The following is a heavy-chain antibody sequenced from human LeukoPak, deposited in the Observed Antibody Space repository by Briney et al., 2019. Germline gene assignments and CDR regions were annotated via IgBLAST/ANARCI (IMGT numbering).Heavy chain of an antibody. CDR3: ARHPYGGNSRGYFQH. V-gene: IGHV5-51*01. D-gene: IGHD4-23*01. CDR1: RYSFTSYW. Sequence: PGESLKIACQGYRYSFTSYWIGWVRQMPGKGLEWMGIIYPGDSDTRYSPSFQGQVTISADKSISTAYLQWSSLKASDTAMYYCARHPYGGNSRGYFQHWGQGTLVTVSS. J-gene: IGHJ1*01. CDR2: IYPGDSDT.